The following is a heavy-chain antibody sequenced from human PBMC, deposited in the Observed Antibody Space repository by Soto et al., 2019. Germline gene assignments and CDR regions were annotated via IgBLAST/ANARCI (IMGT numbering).Heavy chain of an antibody. CDR3: AKDDSSGWYTITLYFDY. D-gene: IGHD6-19*01. Sequence: EVQLVESGGDLVQPGRSLRLSCAASGFTFDDYAMHWVRQAPGKGLEWVSGISWNSGSIAYADSVKGRFTISRDNAKNSLYLQMNSLRAEDTALYYCAKDDSSGWYTITLYFDYWGQGNRVTVSS. CDR1: GFTFDDYA. V-gene: IGHV3-9*01. CDR2: ISWNSGSI. J-gene: IGHJ4*02.